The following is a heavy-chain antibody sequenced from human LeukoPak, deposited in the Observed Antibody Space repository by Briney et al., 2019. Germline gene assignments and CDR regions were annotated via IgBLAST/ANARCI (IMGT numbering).Heavy chain of an antibody. CDR1: GFTFSSYA. D-gene: IGHD6-19*01. Sequence: PGGSLRLSCAASGFTFSSYAMHWVRQAPGKGLEWVAVISYDGSNKYYADSVKGRFTISRDNSKNTLYLQMNSLRAEDTAVYDCARDYRRARCPYSSGWYDYWGQAILVTVSS. V-gene: IGHV3-30-3*01. CDR3: ARDYRRARCPYSSGWYDY. CDR2: ISYDGSNK. J-gene: IGHJ4*02.